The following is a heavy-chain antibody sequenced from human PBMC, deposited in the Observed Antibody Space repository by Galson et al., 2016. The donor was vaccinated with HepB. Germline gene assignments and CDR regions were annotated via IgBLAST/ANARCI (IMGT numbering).Heavy chain of an antibody. CDR1: GGSISSGAYY. CDR2: IFYTGST. CDR3: ARGGGSSPFGGMDV. V-gene: IGHV4-31*03. J-gene: IGHJ6*02. D-gene: IGHD6-6*01. Sequence: TLSLTCTVSGGSISSGAYYWSWIRQHPGKGLEWIGYIFYTGSTYYNPSLKSRLTISVDTSKNQFSLKLSSVTAADTAVYYCARGGGSSPFGGMDVWGQGTTVTVSS.